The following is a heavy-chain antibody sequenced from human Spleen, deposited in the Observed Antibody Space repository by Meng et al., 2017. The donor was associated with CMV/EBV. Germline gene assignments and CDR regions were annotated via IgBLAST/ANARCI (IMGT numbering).Heavy chain of an antibody. J-gene: IGHJ4*02. CDR1: GYPFTVYY. Sequence: QVLLVQSGSEVKKPGASVKVSCKTSGYPFTVYYTHWVRRAPGQGLDYMGRVNPKTGDANYAQKFQGRVTMTRDTSISTDYLELKWLTSDETAISYCVREATMIRGVSPWSWSQGTLVTVSS. CDR3: VREATMIRGVSPWS. D-gene: IGHD3-10*01. CDR2: VNPKTGDA. V-gene: IGHV1-2*06.